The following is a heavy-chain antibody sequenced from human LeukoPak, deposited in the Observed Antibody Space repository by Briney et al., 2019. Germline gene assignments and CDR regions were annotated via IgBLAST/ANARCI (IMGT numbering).Heavy chain of an antibody. Sequence: GESLKISCKGSGYSFTSYWIGWVRQMPGKGLEWMGIIYPGDSDTRYSPSFQGQVTISADKSISTAYLQWSSLKASDTAMYYRARQRYYDSSGYYWDYWGQGTLVTVSS. CDR2: IYPGDSDT. J-gene: IGHJ4*02. CDR1: GYSFTSYW. V-gene: IGHV5-51*01. CDR3: ARQRYYDSSGYYWDY. D-gene: IGHD3-22*01.